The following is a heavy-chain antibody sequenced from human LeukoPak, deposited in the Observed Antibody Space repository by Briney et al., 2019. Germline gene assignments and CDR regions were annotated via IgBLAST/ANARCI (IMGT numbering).Heavy chain of an antibody. V-gene: IGHV4-34*01. CDR2: INHSGST. J-gene: IGHJ5*02. CDR3: ARGARYSSGWYLKNWFDP. D-gene: IGHD6-19*01. Sequence: SETLSLTCAVYGGSFSGYYWSWIRQPPGKGLEWIGEINHSGSTNYNPSLKGRVTISVDTSKNQFSLKLSSVTAADTAVYYCARGARYSSGWYLKNWFDPWGQGTLVTVSS. CDR1: GGSFSGYY.